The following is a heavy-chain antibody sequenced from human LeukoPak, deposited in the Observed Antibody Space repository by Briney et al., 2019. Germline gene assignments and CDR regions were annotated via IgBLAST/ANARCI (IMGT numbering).Heavy chain of an antibody. V-gene: IGHV3-7*04. D-gene: IGHD3-10*01. CDR3: ARGGWENMVRGVIPDY. Sequence: GGSLRLSCAASGFTFSSYWMSWVRQAPGKGLEWVANIQQDGNAKYYVDSVKGRFTISRDNAKNILYLQMNSLRAEDTAVYYCARGGWENMVRGVIPDYWGQGTLVTVSS. J-gene: IGHJ4*02. CDR1: GFTFSSYW. CDR2: IQQDGNAK.